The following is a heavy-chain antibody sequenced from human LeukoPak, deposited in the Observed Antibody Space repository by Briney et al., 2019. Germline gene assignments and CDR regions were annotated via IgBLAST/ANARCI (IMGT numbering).Heavy chain of an antibody. CDR2: IIPILGIA. CDR3: GVPEPCGGNSYPFDL. CDR1: GGTFSSYA. D-gene: IGHD4-23*01. J-gene: IGHJ3*01. Sequence: ASVKVSFKASGGTFSSYAISWGRQGPGQGLEWMGRIIPILGIANYSQKFRCRVTITADKFTSTAYMVLSSLRSEDTAVYYCGVPEPCGGNSYPFDLWGEGTMVPASS. V-gene: IGHV1-69*04.